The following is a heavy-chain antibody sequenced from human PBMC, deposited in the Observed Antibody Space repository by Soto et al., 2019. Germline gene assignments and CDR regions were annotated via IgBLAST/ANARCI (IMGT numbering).Heavy chain of an antibody. D-gene: IGHD3-10*01. CDR1: GFTFGDYA. CDR2: IRSKAYGGTT. V-gene: IGHV3-49*03. Sequence: AGGSLRLSCTASGFTFGDYAMSWFRQAPGKGLEWVGFIRSKAYGGTTEYAASVKGRFTISRDDSKSIAYLQMNSLKTEDTAVYYCTRDALLWFGELRAYYYSGMDVWGQGTTVTVSS. CDR3: TRDALLWFGELRAYYYSGMDV. J-gene: IGHJ6*02.